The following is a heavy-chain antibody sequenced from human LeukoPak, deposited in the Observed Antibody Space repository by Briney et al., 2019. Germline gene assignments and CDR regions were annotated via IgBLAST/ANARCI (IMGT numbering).Heavy chain of an antibody. CDR2: ISTSGSII. D-gene: IGHD6-19*01. Sequence: GGSLRLSCAASGFTFSDYYMSWIRQAPGKGLEWVSYISTSGSIIFYADSVKGRFAISGDNAKNSLYLQMNSLRAEDTAVYYCARGYSSGWYKFDYWGQGTLVTVSS. CDR1: GFTFSDYY. CDR3: ARGYSSGWYKFDY. V-gene: IGHV3-11*01. J-gene: IGHJ4*02.